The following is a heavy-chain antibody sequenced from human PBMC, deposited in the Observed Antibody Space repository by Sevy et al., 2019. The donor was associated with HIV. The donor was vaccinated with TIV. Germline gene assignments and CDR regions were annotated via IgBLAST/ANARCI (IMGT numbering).Heavy chain of an antibody. CDR1: GFTFSSYA. CDR2: ISGSGYLT. Sequence: GVSLRLSCAASGFTFSSYAMSWVRQAPGKGLEWVSAISGSGYLTYYTDSVKGRFTISRDNSKNTLYLQMNSLRAEDTAVYYCAKEGGGYYYDSSGLFDYWGQGTLVTVSS. J-gene: IGHJ4*02. D-gene: IGHD3-22*01. V-gene: IGHV3-23*01. CDR3: AKEGGGYYYDSSGLFDY.